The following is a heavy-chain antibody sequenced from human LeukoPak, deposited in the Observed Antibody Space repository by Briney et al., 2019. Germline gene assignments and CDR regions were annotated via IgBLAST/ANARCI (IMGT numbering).Heavy chain of an antibody. D-gene: IGHD1-20*01. Sequence: GRSLRLSCAASRFTFSSHGMHWVRQAPGKGLEWVSAISGSGGSTYYADSVKGRFTISRDNSKNTLYLQMNSLRAEDTAVYYCAKGRRRNWNDNFDYWGQGTLVTVSS. CDR1: RFTFSSHG. J-gene: IGHJ4*02. CDR3: AKGRRRNWNDNFDY. CDR2: ISGSGGST. V-gene: IGHV3-23*01.